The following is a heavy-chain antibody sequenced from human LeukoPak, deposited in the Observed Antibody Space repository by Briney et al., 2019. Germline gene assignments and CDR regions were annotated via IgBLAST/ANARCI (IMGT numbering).Heavy chain of an antibody. D-gene: IGHD6-13*01. Sequence: GASVKVSCKASGGTFSSYAISWVRQAPGQGLEWMGRIIPILGIANYAQKFQGRVTITADKSTSTAYMELSSLRSEDTAVYYCARAPGIATTYFDYWGQGTLVTVSS. V-gene: IGHV1-69*04. CDR1: GGTFSSYA. CDR2: IIPILGIA. J-gene: IGHJ4*02. CDR3: ARAPGIATTYFDY.